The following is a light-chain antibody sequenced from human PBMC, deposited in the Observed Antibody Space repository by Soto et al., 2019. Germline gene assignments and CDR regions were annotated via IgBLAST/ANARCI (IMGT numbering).Light chain of an antibody. J-gene: IGLJ2*01. Sequence: ALTQPASLSGSPGQSITISCTGTSSDIGSFNLVSWYQQFPGEVPKLIIYESYKRPSGISTRFSGSRSDNTASLTISGLQAEDEADYYCCCFAGSNTYIFGGGTKLTVL. CDR2: ESY. V-gene: IGLV2-23*01. CDR1: SSDIGSFNL. CDR3: CCFAGSNTYI.